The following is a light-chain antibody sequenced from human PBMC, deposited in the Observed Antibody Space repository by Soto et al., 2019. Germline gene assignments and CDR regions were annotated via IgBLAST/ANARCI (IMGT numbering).Light chain of an antibody. Sequence: SYELTQPPSVSVAPGQTARIICGGNNIGSKSVHWYQQKPGQAPILVVYDDRDRPSGIPERFSGSNSGNTATLTISRVEAGDEADYYCQVFYSSLDHYVFGTGTKVTVL. J-gene: IGLJ1*01. V-gene: IGLV3-21*02. CDR3: QVFYSSLDHYV. CDR1: NIGSKS. CDR2: DDR.